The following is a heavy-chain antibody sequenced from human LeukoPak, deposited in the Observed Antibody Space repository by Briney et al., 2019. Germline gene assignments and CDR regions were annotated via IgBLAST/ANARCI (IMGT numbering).Heavy chain of an antibody. D-gene: IGHD2-2*01. CDR3: ARGRVRGYCSSTSCYYYCGMDV. Sequence: SETLSLTCAVYGGSFSGYYWSWIRQPPGKGLEWIGEINHSGSTNYNPSLKSRVTMSVDTSKNQFSLKLSSVTAADTAVYYCARGRVRGYCSSTSCYYYCGMDVWGQGTTVTVSS. CDR2: INHSGST. CDR1: GGSFSGYY. J-gene: IGHJ6*02. V-gene: IGHV4-34*01.